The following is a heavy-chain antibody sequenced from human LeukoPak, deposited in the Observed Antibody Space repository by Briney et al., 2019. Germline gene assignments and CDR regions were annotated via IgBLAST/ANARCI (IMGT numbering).Heavy chain of an antibody. D-gene: IGHD3-3*02. Sequence: ASVKVSCKASGYTFTSYDINWVRQATGQGLEWMGWMNPNSGNTGYAQKFQGRVTITRNTSISTAYMELSSLRSEDTAVYYCARGLKHFLTGYPHYYYYMDVWGKGTTVTVSS. CDR2: MNPNSGNT. CDR3: ARGLKHFLTGYPHYYYYMDV. CDR1: GYTFTSYD. V-gene: IGHV1-8*03. J-gene: IGHJ6*03.